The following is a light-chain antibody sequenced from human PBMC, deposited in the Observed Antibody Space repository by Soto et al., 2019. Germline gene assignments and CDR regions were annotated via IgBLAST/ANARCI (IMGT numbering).Light chain of an antibody. J-gene: IGKJ1*01. CDR2: SAS. CDR1: QSISTK. V-gene: IGKV3-15*01. Sequence: EIVMTQSPATLSVSPGERATLSCRASQSISTKLAWYQQKPGQAPRVLIYSASTRATGIPARFSGSGSGTAFTLTISSLQPEDFAIYYCHQYDNWPPTWTFGQGTRVEIK. CDR3: HQYDNWPPTWT.